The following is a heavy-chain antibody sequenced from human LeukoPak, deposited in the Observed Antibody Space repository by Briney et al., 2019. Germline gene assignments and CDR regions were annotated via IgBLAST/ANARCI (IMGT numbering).Heavy chain of an antibody. V-gene: IGHV4-39*07. CDR1: GGSITMSSYY. D-gene: IGHD2-15*01. J-gene: IGHJ4*02. Sequence: SETLSLTCSVSGGSITMSSYYWGWIRQPPGKGLEWIGEINHSGSTNYNPSLKSRVTISVDTSKNQFSLKLSSVTAADTAVYYCARGCILSWSPCNDYWGQGTLVTVSS. CDR2: INHSGST. CDR3: ARGCILSWSPCNDY.